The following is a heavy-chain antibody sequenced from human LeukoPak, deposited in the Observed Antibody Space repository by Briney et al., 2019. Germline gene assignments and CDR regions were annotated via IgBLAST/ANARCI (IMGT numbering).Heavy chain of an antibody. D-gene: IGHD1-7*01. CDR2: INPNSGGT. CDR3: ARDPNWNYEVDY. Sequence: ASVKVSCKASGYTFTGYYMHWVRQAPGQGLEWMGWINPNSGGTNYAQKFQGRVTMTRDTSISTAYMELSRLRSDDTAVYYCARDPNWNYEVDYWGQGTLVTVSS. CDR1: GYTFTGYY. V-gene: IGHV1-2*02. J-gene: IGHJ4*02.